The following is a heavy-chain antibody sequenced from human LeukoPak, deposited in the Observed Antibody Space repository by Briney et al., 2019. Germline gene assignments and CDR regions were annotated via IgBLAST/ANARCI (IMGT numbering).Heavy chain of an antibody. CDR1: GFTFSNAW. D-gene: IGHD5-24*01. Sequence: GGSLRLSCAASGFTFSNAWMSWVRQAPGKGLEWVGRIKSKTDGGTTDYAAPVKGRFTISRDNAENSLYLHMNSLRAEDTAIYYCARDRLGDGYIREFDSWGQGTLVIVSS. CDR2: IKSKTDGGTT. V-gene: IGHV3-15*01. CDR3: ARDRLGDGYIREFDS. J-gene: IGHJ4*02.